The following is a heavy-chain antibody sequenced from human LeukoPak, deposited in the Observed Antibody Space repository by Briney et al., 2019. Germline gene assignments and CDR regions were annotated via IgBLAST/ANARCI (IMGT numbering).Heavy chain of an antibody. D-gene: IGHD1-14*01. J-gene: IGHJ4*02. CDR3: ARVSSPELYFDY. Sequence: GGSLRLSCAASGFAVSSSYMSWVRQAPGKGLERVSFFYTDGNAYYANSVRGRFTVSRDNSKNTLYLQMNSLRDEDTAVYYCARVSSPELYFDYWGQGTLVTVSS. V-gene: IGHV3-66*01. CDR1: GFAVSSSY. CDR2: FYTDGNA.